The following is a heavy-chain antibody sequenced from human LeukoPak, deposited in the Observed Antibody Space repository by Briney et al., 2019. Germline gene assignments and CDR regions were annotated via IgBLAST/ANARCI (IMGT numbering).Heavy chain of an antibody. CDR2: ISPKSDFI. Sequence: PGGSLKLSCAGSGFSFNYYDMNWVRQAPGKGLEWVSSISPKSDFIYYSDSVRGRFTISRDNAVNSLYLQMNSLRAEDTAVYYCARADCSSSTCYLRRSWFDPWGQGTLVTVSS. D-gene: IGHD2-2*01. CDR1: GFSFNYYD. CDR3: ARADCSSSTCYLRRSWFDP. V-gene: IGHV3-21*01. J-gene: IGHJ5*02.